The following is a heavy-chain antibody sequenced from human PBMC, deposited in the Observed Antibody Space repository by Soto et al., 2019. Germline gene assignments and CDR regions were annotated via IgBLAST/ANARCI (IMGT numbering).Heavy chain of an antibody. V-gene: IGHV5-10-1*01. J-gene: IGHJ6*02. D-gene: IGHD3-16*01. CDR2: IDPSDSYT. Sequence: PGESLKISCKGSGYSFTSYWISWVRQMPGKGLEWMGRIDPSDSYTNYSPSFQGHVTISADKSISTAYPQWSSLKASDTAMYYCARRGRDGGYYYYGMDVWGQGTTVTVSS. CDR1: GYSFTSYW. CDR3: ARRGRDGGYYYYGMDV.